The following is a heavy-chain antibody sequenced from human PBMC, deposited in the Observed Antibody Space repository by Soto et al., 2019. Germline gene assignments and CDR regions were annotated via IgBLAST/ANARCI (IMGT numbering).Heavy chain of an antibody. D-gene: IGHD7-27*01. J-gene: IGHJ3*01. CDR3: APATWGD. Sequence: QVQLVESGGGVVQPGRSLRLSCAASGFTFSSYAMHWVRQAPGKGLEWVAVISYDGSNKYYADSVKGRFTISRDNSKNTLYLQMNSLRAEDTAVYYGAPATWGDWGQGTMVTVSS. V-gene: IGHV3-30-3*01. CDR1: GFTFSSYA. CDR2: ISYDGSNK.